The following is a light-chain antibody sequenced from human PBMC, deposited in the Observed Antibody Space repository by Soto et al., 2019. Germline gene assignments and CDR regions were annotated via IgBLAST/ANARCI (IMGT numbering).Light chain of an antibody. CDR3: QQYNNWPET. Sequence: EIVMTQSPATLSVSPGERATLSCRASQIVSSNLAWYQQTPGQAPRLLIYGASTRATGIPARFSGSGSGTEFTLTISSLQSEDFAVYYCQQYNNWPETFGQGTKVDIK. J-gene: IGKJ1*01. CDR1: QIVSSN. CDR2: GAS. V-gene: IGKV3-15*01.